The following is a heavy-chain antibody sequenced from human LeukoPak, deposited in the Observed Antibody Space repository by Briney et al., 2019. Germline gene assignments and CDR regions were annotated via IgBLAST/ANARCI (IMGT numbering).Heavy chain of an antibody. CDR3: AKSAYDSSGYYY. CDR2: ISYDGSNK. D-gene: IGHD3-22*01. V-gene: IGHV3-30*18. J-gene: IGHJ4*02. Sequence: GSLRLSCAASGFTFSSYGMHWVRQAPGKGLEWVAVISYDGSNKYYADSVKGRFTISRDNSKNTLYLQMNSLRAEDTAVYYCAKSAYDSSGYYYWGQGTLVTVSS. CDR1: GFTFSSYG.